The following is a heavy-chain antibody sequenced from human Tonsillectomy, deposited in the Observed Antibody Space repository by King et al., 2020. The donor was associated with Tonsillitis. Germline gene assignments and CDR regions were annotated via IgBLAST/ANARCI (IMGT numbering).Heavy chain of an antibody. CDR2: IYHSGSA. J-gene: IGHJ4*02. CDR3: ARTLGLTFCGGDCYPPTLFDY. Sequence: QLQESGPGLVKPSETLSLTCTVSGGSVSSYYWSWIRQSPGMGLEWIGCIYHSGSAMYNPSLKNRVTISIDTSKNQFSLRLRYVSAADTALYFCARTLGLTFCGGDCYPPTLFDYWGQGALVTVSS. V-gene: IGHV4-59*02. CDR1: GGSVSSYY. D-gene: IGHD2-21*02.